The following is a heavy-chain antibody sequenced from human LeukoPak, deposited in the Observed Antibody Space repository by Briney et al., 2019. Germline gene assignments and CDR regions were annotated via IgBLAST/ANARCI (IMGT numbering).Heavy chain of an antibody. CDR2: IHYSGNT. Sequence: SQTLSLTCAVSGGSRRSGDYFWSWIRQPPGKGLEWIGHIHYSGNTYYNPSLKSRVSISGDTSKNQFSLKLSSVTAADTAVYYCVRNFDSYNAFDIWGQGTMVTVSS. V-gene: IGHV4-31*11. CDR1: GGSRRSGDYF. J-gene: IGHJ3*02. CDR3: VRNFDSYNAFDI. D-gene: IGHD3-22*01.